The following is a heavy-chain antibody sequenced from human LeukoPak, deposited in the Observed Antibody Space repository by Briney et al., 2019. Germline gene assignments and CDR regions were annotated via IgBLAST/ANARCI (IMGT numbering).Heavy chain of an antibody. D-gene: IGHD2-2*01. CDR1: GYTFTSYG. CDR3: AREQDIVVVEIESSVDY. J-gene: IGHJ4*02. V-gene: IGHV1-18*01. CDR2: ISAYNGNT. Sequence: ASVKVSCKASGYTFTSYGISWVRQAPGQGLEWMGWISAYNGNTNYAQKLQGRVTMTTDTSTSTAYMELRSLRSDDTAVYYCAREQDIVVVEIESSVDYWGQGTLVTVSS.